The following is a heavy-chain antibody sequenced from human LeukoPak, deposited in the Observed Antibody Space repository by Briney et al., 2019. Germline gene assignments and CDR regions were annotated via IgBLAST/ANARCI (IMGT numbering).Heavy chain of an antibody. V-gene: IGHV1-69*05. CDR1: GGTLSSYA. CDR3: AGENRIAAAGYGIWFDP. D-gene: IGHD6-13*01. J-gene: IGHJ5*02. CDR2: IIPIFGTA. Sequence: SVKVSCKASGGTLSSYAISWVRQAPGQGLEWVGGIIPIFGTANYAQKFQGRVTITTDESTSTAYMELSSLRSEDTAVYYCAGENRIAAAGYGIWFDPWGQGTLVTVSS.